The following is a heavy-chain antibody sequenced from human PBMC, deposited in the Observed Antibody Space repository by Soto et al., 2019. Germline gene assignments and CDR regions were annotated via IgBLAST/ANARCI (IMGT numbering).Heavy chain of an antibody. CDR2: INPNSGAT. CDR3: ARDLVPAAISSYGMDV. Sequence: ASVKVSCKASGYTFTDYYIHWVRQAPGHGLEWMGWINPNSGATNYAQKFQGRVTMTRDTSISTAYMGLSRLRSDDTAVYYCARDLVPAAISSYGMDVWGQGTTVTVSS. CDR1: GYTFTDYY. J-gene: IGHJ6*02. D-gene: IGHD2-2*01. V-gene: IGHV1-2*02.